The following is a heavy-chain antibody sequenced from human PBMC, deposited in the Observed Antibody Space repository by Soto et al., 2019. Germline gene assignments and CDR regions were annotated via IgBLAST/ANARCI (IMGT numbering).Heavy chain of an antibody. J-gene: IGHJ6*02. CDR2: IYYSGST. CDR1: GGSISSSSYY. CDR3: ARHTLNYYGSGTDYGMDV. D-gene: IGHD3-10*01. Sequence: PSETLSLTCTVSGGSISSSSYYWGWIRQPPGKGLEWIGSIYYSGSTYYNPSLKSRVTISVDTSKNQFSLKLSSVTAADTAVYYCARHTLNYYGSGTDYGMDVWGQGTTVT. V-gene: IGHV4-39*01.